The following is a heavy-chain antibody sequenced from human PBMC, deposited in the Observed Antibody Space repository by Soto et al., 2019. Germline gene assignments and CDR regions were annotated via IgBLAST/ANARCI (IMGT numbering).Heavy chain of an antibody. J-gene: IGHJ6*02. Sequence: SETLSLTCTVSGGSISSGDYYWSWIRRPPGKGLEWIGYIYYSGSTYYNPSLKSRVTISVDTSKNQFSLKLSSVTAADTAVYYCARDVPGGGSGYDYPYYYYGMDVWGQGTTVTVSS. CDR1: GGSISSGDYY. V-gene: IGHV4-30-4*01. CDR2: IYYSGST. CDR3: ARDVPGGGSGYDYPYYYYGMDV. D-gene: IGHD5-12*01.